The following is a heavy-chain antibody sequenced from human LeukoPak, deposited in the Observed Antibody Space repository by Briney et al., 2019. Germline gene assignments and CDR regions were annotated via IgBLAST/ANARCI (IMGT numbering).Heavy chain of an antibody. D-gene: IGHD5-24*01. CDR1: GYTFTSYD. CDR2: INPNSGGT. J-gene: IGHJ6*03. Sequence: ASVKVSCKASGYTFTSYDINWVRQATGQGLEWMGWINPNSGGTHFAQKFQGRVTMTRDTSIITAYMELNSLRSDDTAIYFCAAAHNYRGYYYYMDVWAKGTAVTVSS. CDR3: AAAHNYRGYYYYMDV. V-gene: IGHV1-2*02.